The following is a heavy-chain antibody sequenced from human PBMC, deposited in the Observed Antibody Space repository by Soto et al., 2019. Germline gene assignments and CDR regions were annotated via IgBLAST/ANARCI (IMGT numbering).Heavy chain of an antibody. Sequence: SETLSLTCAVYGGSFSRYYWSWIRQPPGKGLELTGENNHRGSTNYTPSLKGRVTISVDTSKNQFSLKLSSVTAADTAVYYCARGGTPGIAAAGSLSDYWGQGTLVTVSS. CDR3: ARGGTPGIAAAGSLSDY. CDR2: NNHRGST. V-gene: IGHV4-34*01. CDR1: GGSFSRYY. J-gene: IGHJ4*02. D-gene: IGHD6-13*01.